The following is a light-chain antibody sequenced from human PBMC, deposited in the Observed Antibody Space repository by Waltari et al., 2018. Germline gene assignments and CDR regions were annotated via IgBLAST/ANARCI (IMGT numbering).Light chain of an antibody. CDR2: RDD. CDR3: AAWDDSLSCWV. J-gene: IGLJ3*02. Sequence: QSVLTQPPPASGTPGQRVTISCSGSTSQVGSSHVYWYQHLPGAAPKVLMFRDDERASGIPDRFSGSKSGTSASLAISGLRSEDEADYYCAAWDDSLSCWVFGGGTKLTVL. CDR1: TSQVGSSH. V-gene: IGLV1-47*01.